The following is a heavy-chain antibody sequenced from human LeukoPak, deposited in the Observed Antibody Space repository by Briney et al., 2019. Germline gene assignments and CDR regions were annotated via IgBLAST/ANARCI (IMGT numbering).Heavy chain of an antibody. J-gene: IGHJ4*02. D-gene: IGHD2-15*01. CDR3: ATGYCSGGSCFVHRFGVFDY. CDR2: FDPEDGET. CDR1: GYTLTELS. Sequence: ASVKVSCKVSGYTLTELSMHWVRQAPGKGLEWMGGFDPEDGETIYAQKFQGRDTMTEDTSTDTAYMELSSLRSEDTAVYYCATGYCSGGSCFVHRFGVFDYWGQGTLVTVSS. V-gene: IGHV1-24*01.